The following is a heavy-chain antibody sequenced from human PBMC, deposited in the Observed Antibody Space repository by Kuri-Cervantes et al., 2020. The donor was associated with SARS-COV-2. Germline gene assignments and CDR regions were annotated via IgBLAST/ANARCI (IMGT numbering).Heavy chain of an antibody. D-gene: IGHD3-3*01. Sequence: SETLSLTCTVAGGSISSSSYYWGWIRQPPGKGLEWIGSIYYSGSTYYTQSLKSRVTIPVATSKNQSTLKLSSLTAADTAVYYCARHRGWLLEWLLSYDYWGQGTLVTVSS. J-gene: IGHJ4*02. CDR2: IYYSGST. CDR1: GGSISSSSYY. CDR3: ARHRGWLLEWLLSYDY. V-gene: IGHV4-39*01.